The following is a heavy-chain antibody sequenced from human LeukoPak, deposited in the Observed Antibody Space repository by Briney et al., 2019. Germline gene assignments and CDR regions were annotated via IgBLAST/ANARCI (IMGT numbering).Heavy chain of an antibody. Sequence: ASVKVSCKASGYTFTSYYMHWVRQAPGQGLEWMGWINPNSGGTNYAQKFQGRVTMTRDTSVSTAYMELSRLRSDDTAVYYCARDRTIVNWFDPWGQGTLVTVSS. CDR3: ARDRTIVNWFDP. D-gene: IGHD3-10*01. CDR2: INPNSGGT. J-gene: IGHJ5*02. CDR1: GYTFTSYY. V-gene: IGHV1-2*02.